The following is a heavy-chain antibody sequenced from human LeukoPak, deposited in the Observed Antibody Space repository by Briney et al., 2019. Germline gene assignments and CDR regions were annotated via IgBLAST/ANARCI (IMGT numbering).Heavy chain of an antibody. CDR3: ARDVWGRLDY. CDR1: GFTFSNYW. Sequence: GGSLRLSSAASGFTFSNYWMGWVRQAPGKGLEYVANIKSDGSETYYVDSVKGRFTISRDNARNSLYLQVNSLRAEDTAVYYCARDVWGRLDYWGQGTLVPVSS. V-gene: IGHV3-7*01. J-gene: IGHJ4*02. CDR2: IKSDGSET. D-gene: IGHD2-8*01.